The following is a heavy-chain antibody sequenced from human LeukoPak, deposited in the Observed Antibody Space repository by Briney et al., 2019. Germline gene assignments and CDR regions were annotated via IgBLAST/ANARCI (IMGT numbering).Heavy chain of an antibody. D-gene: IGHD3-16*01. CDR3: ARGIMRYYGTDV. J-gene: IGHJ6*04. Sequence: GSLRLSCAASGFTFSSYWMHWVRQAPGKGLVWVSRINSDGSSTSYADSVKGRLTIPRDNAKNTLYLQMNSLRVEDTAVYYCARGIMRYYGTDVWGKGTTVTVSS. CDR1: GFTFSSYW. CDR2: INSDGSST. V-gene: IGHV3-74*01.